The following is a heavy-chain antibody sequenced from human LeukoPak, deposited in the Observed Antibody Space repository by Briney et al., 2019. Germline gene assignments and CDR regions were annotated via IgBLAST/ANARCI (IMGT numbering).Heavy chain of an antibody. J-gene: IGHJ4*02. V-gene: IGHV3-9*01. Sequence: GRSLRLSCAASGFTFDDYAMHWVRQAPGKGLEWVSGISWNSGSIGYADSVKGRFTISRDNAKNSLYLQMNSLRAEDTALYYCAKDIGGGYHSTRHFDYWGQGALVTVSS. CDR1: GFTFDDYA. CDR2: ISWNSGSI. D-gene: IGHD5-12*01. CDR3: AKDIGGGYHSTRHFDY.